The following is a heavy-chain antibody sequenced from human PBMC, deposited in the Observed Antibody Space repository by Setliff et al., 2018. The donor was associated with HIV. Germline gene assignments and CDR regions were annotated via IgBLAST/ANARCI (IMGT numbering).Heavy chain of an antibody. CDR3: ARISPTLDY. V-gene: IGHV1-2*02. J-gene: IGHJ4*02. CDR2: INPNGGAA. CDR1: GYTFTDYY. Sequence: ASVKVSCKTSGYTFTDYYIHWVRQAPGQGLEWMGWINPNGGAAHYAQMFRDSVIMTRDTSISTVYIRLISLKSDDAAVYYCARISPTLDYWGQGTLVTVSS.